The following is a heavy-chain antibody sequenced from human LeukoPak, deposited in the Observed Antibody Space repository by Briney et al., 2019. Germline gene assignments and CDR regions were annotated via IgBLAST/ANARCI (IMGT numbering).Heavy chain of an antibody. CDR2: ISAYNGNT. D-gene: IGHD3-9*01. Sequence: GASVKVSCKASGYTFTSYGISWVRQAPGQGLEWMGWISAYNGNTNYAQKLQGRVTMTTDTSTSTAYMELRSLRSDDTAVYYCARERDYNILTGYYPNDYWGQGTLVTGSS. J-gene: IGHJ4*02. CDR3: ARERDYNILTGYYPNDY. V-gene: IGHV1-18*01. CDR1: GYTFTSYG.